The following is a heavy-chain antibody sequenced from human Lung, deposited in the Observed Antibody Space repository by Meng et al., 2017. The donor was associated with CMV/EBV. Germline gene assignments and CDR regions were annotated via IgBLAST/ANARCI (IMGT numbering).Heavy chain of an antibody. Sequence: GGSLRLXCAASGFTFSSAWIHWVRQAPGKGLVWVSRINSVGSSTIYADSVKGRFTISIDNAKNTLYLQMNSLRSEDTAVYYCAREPYDYDSSLDYWGQGTXVTVSS. V-gene: IGHV3-74*01. CDR1: GFTFSSAW. CDR3: AREPYDYDSSLDY. D-gene: IGHD3-22*01. CDR2: INSVGSST. J-gene: IGHJ4*02.